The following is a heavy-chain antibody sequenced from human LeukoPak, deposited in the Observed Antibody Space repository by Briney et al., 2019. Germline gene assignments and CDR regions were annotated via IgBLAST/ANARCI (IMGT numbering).Heavy chain of an antibody. CDR3: ARGEYPAGFYYYYYMDV. Sequence: GGSLRLSCAASGFTFSSYSMNWVRQAPGKGLEWVSSISSSSSYIYYADSVKGRFTISRDNAKNSLNLQMNSLRAEDTAVYYCARGEYPAGFYYYYYMDVWGKGTTVTVSS. V-gene: IGHV3-21*01. J-gene: IGHJ6*03. CDR2: ISSSSSYI. D-gene: IGHD2-2*01. CDR1: GFTFSSYS.